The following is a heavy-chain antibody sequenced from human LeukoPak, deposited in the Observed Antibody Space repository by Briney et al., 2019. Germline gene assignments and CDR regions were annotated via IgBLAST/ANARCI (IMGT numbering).Heavy chain of an antibody. CDR3: ARESRDYVKFDF. D-gene: IGHD3-16*01. J-gene: IGHJ4*02. CDR1: GDSVSTNFAA. V-gene: IGHV6-1*01. CDR2: TYYRSQWYH. Sequence: PSQTLSLTCAISGDSVSTNFAAWNWLRQSPSRGLEWQGRTYYRSQWYHEYAISVESRITINPDTSKNQFSLLLNFVTPEDTAVYYCARESRDYVKFDFWGQGTLVTVSS.